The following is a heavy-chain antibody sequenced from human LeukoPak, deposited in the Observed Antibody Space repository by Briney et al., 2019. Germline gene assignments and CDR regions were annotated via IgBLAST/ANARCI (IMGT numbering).Heavy chain of an antibody. J-gene: IGHJ4*02. CDR2: ISYDGSNK. CDR3: AGSSYSYGYY. V-gene: IGHV3-30-3*01. D-gene: IGHD5-18*01. Sequence: GGSLRLSCAASGFTVSSDYMSWVRQAPGKGLEWVAVISYDGSNKYYADSVKGRFTISRDNSKNTLYLQMNSLRAEDTAVYYCAGSSYSYGYYWGQGTLVTVSS. CDR1: GFTVSSDY.